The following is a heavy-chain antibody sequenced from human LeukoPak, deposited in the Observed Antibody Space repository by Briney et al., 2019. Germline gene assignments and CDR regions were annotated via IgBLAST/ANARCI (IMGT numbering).Heavy chain of an antibody. J-gene: IGHJ4*02. CDR1: GYTFTSYD. D-gene: IGHD6-13*01. V-gene: IGHV1-8*01. CDR2: MNPNSGNT. Sequence: SSVKASCKASGYTFTSYDINWVRQATGQGLEWMGWMNPNSGNTGYAQKFQGRVTMTRNTSISTAYMELSSLRSEDTAVYYCARGQSSSWYTYWGQGTLVTVSS. CDR3: ARGQSSSWYTY.